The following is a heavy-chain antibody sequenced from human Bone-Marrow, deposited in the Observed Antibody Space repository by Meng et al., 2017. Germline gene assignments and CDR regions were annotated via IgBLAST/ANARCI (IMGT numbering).Heavy chain of an antibody. V-gene: IGHV3-23*01. CDR1: GFTFSSYA. Sequence: GESLKISCAASGFTFSSYAMSWVRQAPGKGLEWVSTISNSGGSTYYADSVKGRFTISRDNSKNTLYLQMNSLRAEDTAVYYCAKDPHALLLSRFYYFDYWGQGTLVTVSS. J-gene: IGHJ4*02. CDR3: AKDPHALLLSRFYYFDY. D-gene: IGHD3-22*01. CDR2: ISNSGGST.